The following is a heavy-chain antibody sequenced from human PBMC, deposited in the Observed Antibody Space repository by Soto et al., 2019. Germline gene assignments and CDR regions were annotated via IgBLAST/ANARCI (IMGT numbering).Heavy chain of an antibody. CDR2: AHHSGRT. J-gene: IGHJ4*02. CDR3: ARVPDY. Sequence: PSETLSLTCTVSGDSMSSSNWWNWVRQPPGKGLEWIGEAHHSGRTNYNPSLKSRVTISVDRSQNLFSLKLASVTAADTAVYFCARVPDYWGQGTLVTVSS. CDR1: GDSMSSSNW. V-gene: IGHV4-4*02.